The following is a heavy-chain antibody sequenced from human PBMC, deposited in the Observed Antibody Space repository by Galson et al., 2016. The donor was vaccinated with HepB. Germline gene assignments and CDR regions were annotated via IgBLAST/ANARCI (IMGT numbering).Heavy chain of an antibody. V-gene: IGHV3-23*01. J-gene: IGHJ4*02. CDR1: GFTFSTYA. CDR3: AKGYGFWTAFDY. Sequence: SLRLSCAASGFTFSTYAMSWVRQTPGKGLEWVSGISGRGDTTYYVDSVKGRFTVSRDNSKNTLYLQMNSLRGEDTAVYYCAKGYGFWTAFDYWGQGTLVTVSS. D-gene: IGHD3-3*01. CDR2: ISGRGDTT.